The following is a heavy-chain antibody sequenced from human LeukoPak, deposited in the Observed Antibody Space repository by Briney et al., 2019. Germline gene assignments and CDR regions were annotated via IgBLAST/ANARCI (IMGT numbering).Heavy chain of an antibody. D-gene: IGHD3-10*01. CDR2: ISGGGGGGGST. V-gene: IGHV3-23*01. CDR3: AKDRRVRGVIEGSFDY. Sequence: SGGSLRLSCAASGFTFSSYAMNWVRQAPGKGLEWVSAISGGGGGGGSTYYADSVKGRFTISRDISKNTLYLQMNSLRAEDTAVYYCAKDRRVRGVIEGSFDYWGQGTLVTVSS. J-gene: IGHJ4*02. CDR1: GFTFSSYA.